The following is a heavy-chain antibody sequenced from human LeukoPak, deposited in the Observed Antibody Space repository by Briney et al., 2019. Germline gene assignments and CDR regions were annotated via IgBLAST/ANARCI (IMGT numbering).Heavy chain of an antibody. CDR2: IYPADSDT. D-gene: IGHD3/OR15-3a*01. Sequence: GESLKIFCKGSGFSFTSYWFGWVRQMPGKGLEWMGLIYPADSDTRYSPSFQGQVTISADRSISTAYLQWSSLKASDTAMYYCAGFWTGYSDYWGQGTLVTVSS. J-gene: IGHJ4*02. CDR1: GFSFTSYW. V-gene: IGHV5-51*01. CDR3: AGFWTGYSDY.